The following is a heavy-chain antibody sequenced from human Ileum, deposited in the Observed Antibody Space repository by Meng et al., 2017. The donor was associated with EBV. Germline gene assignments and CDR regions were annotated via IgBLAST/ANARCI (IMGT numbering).Heavy chain of an antibody. CDR1: VDSMSSSNYY. Sequence: HLQLQESGPGLVRPSETLSLTCSVSVDSMSSSNYYWGWIRQSPGKALECIGTIFYRGNTFYNPSLKTRLTISVDTSKNEFSLNLKSVTAADTAVYYCVSAYDYGDYEAFAYWGLGSLVTVSS. J-gene: IGHJ4*02. CDR3: VSAYDYGDYEAFAY. V-gene: IGHV4-39*07. CDR2: IFYRGNT. D-gene: IGHD4-17*01.